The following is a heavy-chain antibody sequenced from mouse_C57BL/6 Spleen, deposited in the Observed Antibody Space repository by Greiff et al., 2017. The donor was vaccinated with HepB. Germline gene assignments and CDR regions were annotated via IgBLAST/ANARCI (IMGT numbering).Heavy chain of an antibody. V-gene: IGHV5-12*01. CDR3: ARSWIGYYAMDY. CDR2: ISNGGGST. Sequence: EVQRVESGGGLVQPGGSLKLSCAASGFTFSDYYMYWVRQTPEKRLEWVAYISNGGGSTYYPDTVKGRFTISRDNAKNTLYLQMSRLKSEDTAMYYCARSWIGYYAMDYWGQGTSVTVSS. J-gene: IGHJ4*01. CDR1: GFTFSDYY. D-gene: IGHD3-1*01.